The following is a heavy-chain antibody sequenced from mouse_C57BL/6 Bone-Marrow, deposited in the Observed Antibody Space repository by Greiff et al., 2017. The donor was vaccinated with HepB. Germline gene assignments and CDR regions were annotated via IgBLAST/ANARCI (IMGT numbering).Heavy chain of an antibody. CDR1: GYTFTSYW. CDR2: IHPNSSST. J-gene: IGHJ2*01. Sequence: QVQLKQPGAELVKPGASVKLSCKASGYTFTSYWMHWVKQRPGQGLEWIGMIHPNSSSTNYNEKFKSKATLTVDKSSSTAYMQLSSLTSEDSAVYYCASGGYYYFDYWGQGTTLTVSS. D-gene: IGHD2-3*01. CDR3: ASGGYYYFDY. V-gene: IGHV1-64*01.